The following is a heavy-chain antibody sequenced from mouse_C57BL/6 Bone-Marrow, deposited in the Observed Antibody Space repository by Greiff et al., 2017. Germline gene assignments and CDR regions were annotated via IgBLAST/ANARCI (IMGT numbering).Heavy chain of an antibody. D-gene: IGHD1-1*01. CDR2: IYPGGGYT. CDR1: GYTFTNYW. J-gene: IGHJ1*03. CDR3: ARGNYYGSSYKYFDV. Sequence: QVQLQQSGAELVRPGTSVKMSCKASGYTFTNYWIGWAKQRPGHGLEWIGDIYPGGGYTNYNEKFKGKATLTADKSSSTAYMQFRSLTSEDSAIYYCARGNYYGSSYKYFDVWGTGTTVTVSS. V-gene: IGHV1-63*01.